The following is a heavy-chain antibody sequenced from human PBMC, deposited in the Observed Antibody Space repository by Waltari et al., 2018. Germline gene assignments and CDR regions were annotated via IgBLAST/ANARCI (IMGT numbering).Heavy chain of an antibody. D-gene: IGHD3-3*01. Sequence: EVQLVESGGGLVQPGRSLRLSCVGSGFSFADRAMHWVRQVPGKRLGCDSGMNWNSGNIGYADSVKGRFTISRDNAKNSLYLQINSVRTEDTALYYCTSDAFGNSIGGVFDYWGQGTLVNVSS. CDR3: TSDAFGNSIGGVFDY. CDR1: GFSFADRA. V-gene: IGHV3-9*01. CDR2: MNWNSGNI. J-gene: IGHJ4*02.